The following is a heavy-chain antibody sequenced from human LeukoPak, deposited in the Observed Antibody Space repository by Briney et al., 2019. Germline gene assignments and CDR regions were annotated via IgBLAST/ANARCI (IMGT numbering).Heavy chain of an antibody. CDR1: GGTFSSYA. Sequence: SVKVSCKASGGTFSSYAISWVRQAPEQGLEWMGGIIPIFGTANYAQKFQGRVTITADESTSTAYMELSSLRSEDTAVYYCARAYCSGGSCYSPYYFDYWGQGTLVTVSS. CDR3: ARAYCSGGSCYSPYYFDY. CDR2: IIPIFGTA. D-gene: IGHD2-15*01. J-gene: IGHJ4*02. V-gene: IGHV1-69*13.